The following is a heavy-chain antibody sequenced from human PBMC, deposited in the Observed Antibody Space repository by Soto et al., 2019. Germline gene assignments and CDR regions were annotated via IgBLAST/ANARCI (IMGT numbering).Heavy chain of an antibody. CDR1: GYTFTIYH. CDR3: ASEIRSGYYRYWYFDL. D-gene: IGHD3-3*01. J-gene: IGHJ2*01. Sequence: QVQLVQSGAEVKKPGASVKVSCTASGYTFTIYHLHWVRQAPGQGLEWMGWINPDSGGTKYAQKFQGGGTMTRDTSTSTVYMELSRLRSDDTAVYYCASEIRSGYYRYWYFDLWGRGTLVTVSS. CDR2: INPDSGGT. V-gene: IGHV1-2*02.